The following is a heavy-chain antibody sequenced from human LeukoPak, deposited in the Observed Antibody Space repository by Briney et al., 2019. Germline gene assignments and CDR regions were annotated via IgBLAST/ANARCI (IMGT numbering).Heavy chain of an antibody. D-gene: IGHD5-24*01. CDR2: ISDSGGST. V-gene: IGHV3-23*01. Sequence: GGSLGLSCAASGFSFNNYAMSWVRQAPGKGLEWVSAISDSGGSTFYADSVKGRFTISRDNSKNTLYLQMNTLRAEDTAVYYCAKRRSGTSYKELDYSGQGALVTVSS. J-gene: IGHJ4*02. CDR3: AKRRSGTSYKELDY. CDR1: GFSFNNYA.